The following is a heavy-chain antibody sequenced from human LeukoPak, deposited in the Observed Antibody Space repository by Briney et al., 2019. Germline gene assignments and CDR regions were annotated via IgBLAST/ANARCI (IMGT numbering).Heavy chain of an antibody. D-gene: IGHD3-10*01. CDR3: AKRGVVIRGILVIGYHQEAYHYDF. Sequence: GSLRLSCVVSGISLSNYAMTWVRQAPGKGLEWVSYISERGGSRTYADSVKGRFTISRDTSLNTLYLQLNNLRAEDTVVYFCAKRGVVIRGILVIGYHQEAYHYDFWGQGVLVTVSS. J-gene: IGHJ4*02. CDR2: ISERGGSR. V-gene: IGHV3-23*01. CDR1: GISLSNYA.